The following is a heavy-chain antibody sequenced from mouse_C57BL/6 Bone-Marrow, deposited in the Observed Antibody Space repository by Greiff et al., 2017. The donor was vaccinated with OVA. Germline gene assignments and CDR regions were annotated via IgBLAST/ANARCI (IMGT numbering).Heavy chain of an antibody. D-gene: IGHD2-10*02. Sequence: EVMVVESGGGLVQSGRSLRLSCATSGFTFSDFYMEWVRQAPGKGLEWIAASRNKANDYTTEYSASVKGRFIVSRDTSQSILYLQMNALRAEDTAIYYCARDAVWYPYAMDYWGQGTSVTVSS. V-gene: IGHV7-1*01. CDR1: GFTFSDFY. CDR3: ARDAVWYPYAMDY. J-gene: IGHJ4*01. CDR2: SRNKANDYTT.